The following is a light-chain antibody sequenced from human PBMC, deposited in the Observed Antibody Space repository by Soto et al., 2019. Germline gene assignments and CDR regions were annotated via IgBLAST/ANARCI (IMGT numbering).Light chain of an antibody. CDR3: QKYSSAPLFT. J-gene: IGKJ3*01. Sequence: DIQMTQSPSSLSASVGDRVTITCRARQGISNYLAWYQQKPGKVPKLLIYAASTLQSGVPSRFSGSGSGTEFALIISSLQPEYVSTYYCQKYSSAPLFTVGHGTKVDSK. V-gene: IGKV1-27*01. CDR2: AAS. CDR1: QGISNY.